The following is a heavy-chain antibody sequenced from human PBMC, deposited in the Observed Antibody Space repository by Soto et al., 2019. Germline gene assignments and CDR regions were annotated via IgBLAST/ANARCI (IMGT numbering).Heavy chain of an antibody. Sequence: GGSLRLSCAASGFTFSSYAMNWVRQAPGKGLEWVSGISGSGGSTYYADSVKGRFTISRDNSKNTLYLQMNSLRAEDTAVYYCAKGILYGDPRGYFDYWGQGTLVTVSS. J-gene: IGHJ4*02. CDR1: GFTFSSYA. CDR3: AKGILYGDPRGYFDY. D-gene: IGHD4-17*01. V-gene: IGHV3-23*01. CDR2: ISGSGGST.